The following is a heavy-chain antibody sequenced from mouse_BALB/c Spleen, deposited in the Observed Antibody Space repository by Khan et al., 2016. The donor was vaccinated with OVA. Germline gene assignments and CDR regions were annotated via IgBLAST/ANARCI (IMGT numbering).Heavy chain of an antibody. CDR1: GYTFTNYG. CDR2: IYTYTGEP. CDR3: ASGGRRARDY. Sequence: QIQLVQSGPDLKKPGETVKISCKASGYTFTNYGINWGKQAPGKGLKWMGWIYTYTGEPTYADDFKGRFAFSLETSASTAYLQINNLKNEDTATYFCASGGRRARDYWGQGTPVTVSA. J-gene: IGHJ4*01. V-gene: IGHV9-3-1*01.